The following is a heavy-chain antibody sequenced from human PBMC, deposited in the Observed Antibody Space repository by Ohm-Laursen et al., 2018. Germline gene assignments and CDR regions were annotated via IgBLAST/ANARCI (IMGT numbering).Heavy chain of an antibody. Sequence: SLRLSCAASGFTFGDYAMSWFRQAPGKGLGWVGFIRSKAYGGTTEYAASVKGRFTISRDDSKSIAYLQMNSLKTEDTVVYYCTRGRWLQLYYFDYWGQGTLVTVSS. CDR2: IRSKAYGGTT. D-gene: IGHD5-24*01. CDR3: TRGRWLQLYYFDY. J-gene: IGHJ4*02. CDR1: GFTFGDYA. V-gene: IGHV3-49*03.